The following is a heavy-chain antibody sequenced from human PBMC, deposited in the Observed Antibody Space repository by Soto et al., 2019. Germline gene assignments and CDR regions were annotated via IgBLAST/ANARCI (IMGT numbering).Heavy chain of an antibody. D-gene: IGHD3-10*01. Sequence: PGGSLRLSCAASGFTVSSNYMSWVRQAPGKGLEWVSVIYSGGSTYYADSVKGRFTISRDNSKNTLYLQMNSLRAEDTAVYYCARDPGVRGVAFDYWGQGTLVTVSS. CDR2: IYSGGST. V-gene: IGHV3-66*01. J-gene: IGHJ4*02. CDR1: GFTVSSNY. CDR3: ARDPGVRGVAFDY.